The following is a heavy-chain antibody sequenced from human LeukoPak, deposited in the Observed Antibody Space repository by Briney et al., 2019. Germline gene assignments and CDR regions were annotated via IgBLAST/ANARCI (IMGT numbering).Heavy chain of an antibody. CDR3: AKAGIGSSGYLNFDY. CDR2: ITNDGSST. CDR1: GLTFSSHW. J-gene: IGHJ4*02. D-gene: IGHD3-22*01. V-gene: IGHV3-74*01. Sequence: GGSLRLSCAASGLTFSSHWMHWVRQAPGKGLVWVSRITNDGSSTTYADSVKGRFTISRDNAKNMLYLQVNSLRAEDTAVYYCAKAGIGSSGYLNFDYWGQGTLVTVSS.